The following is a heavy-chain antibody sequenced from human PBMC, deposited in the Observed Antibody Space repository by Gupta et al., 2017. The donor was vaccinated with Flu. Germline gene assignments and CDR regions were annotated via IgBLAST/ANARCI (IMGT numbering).Heavy chain of an antibody. Sequence: VRQAPGKGLEWVAGFSGGGSTYYADSMKGRFTISRDNSKNTLYLQMNSLRAEDTAVYYCAKDRYKYTKAIDYWGQGTLVTVSS. CDR3: AKDRYKYTKAIDY. V-gene: IGHV3-23*01. D-gene: IGHD2-8*01. CDR2: FSGGGST. J-gene: IGHJ4*02.